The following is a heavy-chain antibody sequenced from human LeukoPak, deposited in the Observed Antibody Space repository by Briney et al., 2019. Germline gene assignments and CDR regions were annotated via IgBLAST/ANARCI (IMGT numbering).Heavy chain of an antibody. J-gene: IGHJ6*02. V-gene: IGHV3-33*01. Sequence: GGSLRLSCAASGFTFSDYGMHWVRQAPGKGLEWVAVIWYDGSNKYYADSVKGRFTISRDNSKNTLYLQMNSLRAEDTAVYYCARDGPYYDILTGYTVGYYYGMDVWGQGTTVTVSS. CDR2: IWYDGSNK. CDR1: GFTFSDYG. CDR3: ARDGPYYDILTGYTVGYYYGMDV. D-gene: IGHD3-9*01.